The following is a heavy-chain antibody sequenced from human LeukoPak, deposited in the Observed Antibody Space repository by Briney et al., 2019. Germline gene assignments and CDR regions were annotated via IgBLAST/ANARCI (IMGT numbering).Heavy chain of an antibody. J-gene: IGHJ6*02. Sequence: PGGSLRLSCAASGFTFSDYYMSWIRQAPGKGLEWVSYISSGSTIYYADSVKGRFTISRDNAKNSLYLQMNSLRAEDTAVYYCATFNYQEYYYYGMDVWGQGTTVTVSS. CDR2: ISSGSTI. D-gene: IGHD4-11*01. V-gene: IGHV3-11*01. CDR1: GFTFSDYY. CDR3: ATFNYQEYYYYGMDV.